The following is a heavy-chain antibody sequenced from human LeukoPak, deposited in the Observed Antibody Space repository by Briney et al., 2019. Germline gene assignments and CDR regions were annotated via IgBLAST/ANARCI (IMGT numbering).Heavy chain of an antibody. J-gene: IGHJ4*02. CDR1: GGSFRGYY. Sequence: SETLSLTCAVYGGSFRGYYWTWIRQPPGKGLEWIGEIHHSGSTNYNPSLTSRVTISVDMSKNQLSLKLSSLTAADTAFYYCARAGSNSAAKVFDYWGQGTLVTVSS. V-gene: IGHV4-34*01. CDR2: IHHSGST. D-gene: IGHD2-15*01. CDR3: ARAGSNSAAKVFDY.